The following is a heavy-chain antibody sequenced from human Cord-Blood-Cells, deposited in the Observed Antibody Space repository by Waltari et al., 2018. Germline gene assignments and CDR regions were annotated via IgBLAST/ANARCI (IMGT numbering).Heavy chain of an antibody. J-gene: IGHJ5*02. CDR2: TYYRSKWYN. Sequence: QVQLQQSGPGLVKPSQTLSLTCAISGDSVSSNSTPWNWIRQSPSRGLEWLGRTYYRSKWYNDYAVSVKSRITINPDTSKNQFSLQLNSVTPEDTAVYYCAREDDYSNYGWFDPWGQGTLVTVSS. CDR1: GDSVSSNSTP. D-gene: IGHD4-4*01. V-gene: IGHV6-1*01. CDR3: AREDDYSNYGWFDP.